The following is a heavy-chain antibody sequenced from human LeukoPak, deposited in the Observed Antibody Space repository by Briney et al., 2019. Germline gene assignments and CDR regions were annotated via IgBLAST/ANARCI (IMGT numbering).Heavy chain of an antibody. CDR1: GFTFSTYT. Sequence: GGSLRLSCAASGFTFSTYTMNWVRQAPGKGLEWVSAISGSGGSTYYADSVKGRFTISRDNSKNTLYLQMNSLRAEDTAVYYCAKGNDYGNWFDPWGQGTLVTVSS. D-gene: IGHD4-17*01. CDR3: AKGNDYGNWFDP. V-gene: IGHV3-23*01. CDR2: ISGSGGST. J-gene: IGHJ5*02.